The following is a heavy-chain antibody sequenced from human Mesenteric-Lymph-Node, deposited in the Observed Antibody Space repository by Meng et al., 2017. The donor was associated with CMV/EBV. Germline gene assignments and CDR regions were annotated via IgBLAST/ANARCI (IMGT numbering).Heavy chain of an antibody. D-gene: IGHD3-22*01. Sequence: GESLKISCTASGFIFNIYGMSWVRQAPGKGLEWVSSITGSGENTYYADSVKGRFAVSRDNSKNTMFLQMNSLRAEDAAIYYCATLSSSELSISWGQGTLVTVSS. CDR3: ATLSSSELSIS. J-gene: IGHJ5*02. V-gene: IGHV3-23*01. CDR1: GFIFNIYG. CDR2: ITGSGENT.